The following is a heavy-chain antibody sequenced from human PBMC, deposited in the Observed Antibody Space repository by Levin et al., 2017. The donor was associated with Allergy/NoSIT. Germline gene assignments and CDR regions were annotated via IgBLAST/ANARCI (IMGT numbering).Heavy chain of an antibody. CDR3: ARVGYGSGSYYFGY. D-gene: IGHD3-10*01. CDR1: GFTFDDHG. J-gene: IGHJ4*02. V-gene: IGHV3-20*04. Sequence: GGSLRLSCAASGFTFDDHGMSWVRQAPGKGLEWVSGINWNGGSTGYADPVKGRFTISRDNATNSLYLQMNSLRAEDTALYYCARVGYGSGSYYFGYWGQGTLVTVSS. CDR2: INWNGGST.